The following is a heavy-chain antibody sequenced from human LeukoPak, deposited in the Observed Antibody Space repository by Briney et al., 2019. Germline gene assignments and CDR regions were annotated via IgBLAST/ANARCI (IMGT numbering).Heavy chain of an antibody. D-gene: IGHD1-26*01. Sequence: GGSLRLSCAASGFTFSSYAMSWVRQAPGKGLEWVSTISATGGSIYYADSVRGRLTISRDNSKNTVYLQMNSLRAEDTAVYYCAREVGATDYWGQGTLVTVSS. CDR3: AREVGATDY. V-gene: IGHV3-23*01. CDR1: GFTFSSYA. J-gene: IGHJ4*02. CDR2: ISATGGSI.